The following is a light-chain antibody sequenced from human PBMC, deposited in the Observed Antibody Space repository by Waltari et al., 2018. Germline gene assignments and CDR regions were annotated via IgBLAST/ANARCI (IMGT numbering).Light chain of an antibody. J-gene: IGKJ1*01. CDR3: QKYDRLPAT. CDR2: GAS. V-gene: IGKV3-20*01. Sequence: IVLTQALGTLSLSPGERGPHSCRASQSVSRFLAWYQQKPGQAPRLLIYGASTRATGIPDRFSGSGSGTDFSLTISRLEPEDFAVYYCQKYDRLPATFGQGTKVEIK. CDR1: QSVSRF.